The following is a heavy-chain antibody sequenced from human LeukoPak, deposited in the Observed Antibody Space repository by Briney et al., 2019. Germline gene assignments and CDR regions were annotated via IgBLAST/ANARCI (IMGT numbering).Heavy chain of an antibody. CDR2: IRRNSDGGTI. CDR3: ATDFYDTT. J-gene: IGHJ5*02. CDR1: GFTFTNAW. Sequence: GGSLRLSCAASGFTFTNAWMNWVRQAPGKGLEWVGRIRRNSDGGTIDYAAPVKGRFALSRDDSKNTLYLHMSSLQTEDTAVYYCATDFYDTTWGQGTLVTVSS. D-gene: IGHD3-22*01. V-gene: IGHV3-15*07.